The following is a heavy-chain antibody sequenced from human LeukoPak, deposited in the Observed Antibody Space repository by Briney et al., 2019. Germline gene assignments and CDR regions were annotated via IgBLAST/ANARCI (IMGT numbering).Heavy chain of an antibody. CDR3: ARGPLIDY. CDR1: GVSISSGNW. V-gene: IGHV4-4*02. Sequence: PSETLSLTCSVSGVSISSGNWWSWVRPPPGKGLEWIGDIYHSGSTNYKPSLKSRVTISVDKSNNQFSLRLNSVTAADTAVYYCARGPLIDYWGQGTPVTVSS. J-gene: IGHJ4*02. CDR2: IYHSGST.